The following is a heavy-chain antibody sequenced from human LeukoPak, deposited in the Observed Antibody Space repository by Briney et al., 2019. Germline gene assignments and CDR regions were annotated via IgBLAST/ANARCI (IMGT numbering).Heavy chain of an antibody. J-gene: IGHJ5*02. Sequence: ASETLSLTCTVSGGSISSSSYYWGWIRQPPGKGLEWIGSIYYSGSTYYNPSLKSRVTISVDTSKNQFSLKLSSVTAADTAVYYCARLGSSSWYIGWFDPWGQGTLVTVSS. CDR1: GGSISSSSYY. CDR2: IYYSGST. V-gene: IGHV4-39*01. D-gene: IGHD6-13*01. CDR3: ARLGSSSWYIGWFDP.